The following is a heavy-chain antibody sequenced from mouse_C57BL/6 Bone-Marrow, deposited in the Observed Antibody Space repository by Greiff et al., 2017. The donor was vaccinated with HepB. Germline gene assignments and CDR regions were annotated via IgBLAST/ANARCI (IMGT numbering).Heavy chain of an antibody. Sequence: VHVKQSGPELVKPGASVKIPCKASGYTFTDYNMDWVKQSHGKSLEWIGDINPNNGGTIYNQKFKGKATLTVDKSSSTAYMELRSLTSEDTAVYYCARGRRRDYYAMDYWGQGTSVTVSS. J-gene: IGHJ4*01. CDR3: ARGRRRDYYAMDY. V-gene: IGHV1-18*01. CDR2: INPNNGGT. CDR1: GYTFTDYN.